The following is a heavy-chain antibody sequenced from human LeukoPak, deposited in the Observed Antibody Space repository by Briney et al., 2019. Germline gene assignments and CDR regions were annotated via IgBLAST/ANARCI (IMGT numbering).Heavy chain of an antibody. CDR2: ITGSGSTI. V-gene: IGHV3-11*01. CDR1: GFTFSDYY. CDR3: ARLYYHGSGHGGY. D-gene: IGHD3-22*01. J-gene: IGHJ4*02. Sequence: PGGSLRLSCAASGFTFSDYYMSWIRQAPGKGLEWLSYITGSGSTIYYADSVKGRFTISRDNAKNSLYLRMNSLRVEDTAVYYCARLYYHGSGHGGYWGQGTLVTVSS.